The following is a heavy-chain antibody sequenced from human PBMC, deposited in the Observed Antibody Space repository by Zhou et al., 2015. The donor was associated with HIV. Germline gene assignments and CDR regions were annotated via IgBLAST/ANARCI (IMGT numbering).Heavy chain of an antibody. D-gene: IGHD3-22*01. CDR3: ATDDIGGYHSFNY. CDR2: INGDNGKT. Sequence: QVQLVQSGAEVKKPAASVKVSCKASGYTFISYDINWVRQATGQGLEWMGWINGDNGKTRYAQQFQGRVTLTTDRSTKTAFMELKYLRSDDAATYYCATDDIGGYHSFNYWGQGTRVFVSS. V-gene: IGHV1-18*01. CDR1: GYTFISYD. J-gene: IGHJ4*02.